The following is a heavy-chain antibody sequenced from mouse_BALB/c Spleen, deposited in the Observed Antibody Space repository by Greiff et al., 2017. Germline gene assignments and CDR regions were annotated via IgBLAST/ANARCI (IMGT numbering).Heavy chain of an antibody. CDR1: GYTFTSYV. CDR2: INPYNDGT. Sequence: EVKLMESGPELVKPGASVKMSCKASGYTFTSYVMHWVKQKPGQGLEWIGYINPYNDGTKYNEKFKGKATLTSDKSSSTAYMELSSLTSEDSAVYYCARGDYGSSYRFAYWGQGTLVTVSA. D-gene: IGHD1-1*01. J-gene: IGHJ3*01. CDR3: ARGDYGSSYRFAY. V-gene: IGHV1-14*01.